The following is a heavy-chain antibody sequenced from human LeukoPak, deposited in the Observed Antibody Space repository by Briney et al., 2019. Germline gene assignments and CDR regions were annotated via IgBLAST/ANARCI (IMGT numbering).Heavy chain of an antibody. CDR3: ARGVEPLAANTLAY. V-gene: IGHV3-53*01. CDR2: LYSDGNT. D-gene: IGHD1-14*01. Sequence: GGSLRLSCAASGFTVITNDMTCVRQAPGKGLEWVSVLYSDGNTKYADSVQGRFTISRDNSKNTLYLEMNSLSPDDTAVYYCARGVEPLAANTLAYWGQGTLVTVSS. CDR1: GFTVITND. J-gene: IGHJ4*02.